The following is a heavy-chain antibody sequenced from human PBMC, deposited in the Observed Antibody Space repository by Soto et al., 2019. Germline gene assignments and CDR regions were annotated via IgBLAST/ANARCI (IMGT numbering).Heavy chain of an antibody. D-gene: IGHD6-13*01. Sequence: QVQLVESGGGVVQPGRSLRLSCAASGFTFSSYGMHWVRQAPGKGLEWVAVISYDGSNKYYADSVKGRFTISRDNSKNTLYLQMNSLRAEDTAVYYCAKETGDSSIWYAESYYGMDVWGQGTTVTVSS. J-gene: IGHJ6*02. V-gene: IGHV3-30*18. CDR2: ISYDGSNK. CDR1: GFTFSSYG. CDR3: AKETGDSSIWYAESYYGMDV.